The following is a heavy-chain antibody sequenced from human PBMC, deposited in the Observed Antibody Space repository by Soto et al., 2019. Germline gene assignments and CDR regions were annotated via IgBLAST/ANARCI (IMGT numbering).Heavy chain of an antibody. CDR3: AREGLGGKRRGRFDP. V-gene: IGHV4-34*01. Sequence: SETLSLTCAVYGGSFSGYYWSWIRQPPGKGLEWIGEINHSGSTNYNPSLKSRVTISVDTSKNQFSLKLSSVTAADTAVYYCAREGLGGKRRGRFDPWGQGTLVTVSS. J-gene: IGHJ5*02. D-gene: IGHD3-10*01. CDR2: INHSGST. CDR1: GGSFSGYY.